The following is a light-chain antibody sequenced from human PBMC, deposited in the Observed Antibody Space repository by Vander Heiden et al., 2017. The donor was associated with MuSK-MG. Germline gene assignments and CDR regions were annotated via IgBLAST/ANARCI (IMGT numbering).Light chain of an antibody. CDR2: AAS. V-gene: IGKV1-9*01. J-gene: IGKJ3*01. Sequence: DIQLTQSPSFLSASVGDRVTITCRASQGISSYLAWYQQKPGKAPKLLIYAASTLQIRVPSRFSGSGSGTEFTLTISSLQPEDFATYYCQQLNSYPLTFGHGTKVDIK. CDR3: QQLNSYPLT. CDR1: QGISSY.